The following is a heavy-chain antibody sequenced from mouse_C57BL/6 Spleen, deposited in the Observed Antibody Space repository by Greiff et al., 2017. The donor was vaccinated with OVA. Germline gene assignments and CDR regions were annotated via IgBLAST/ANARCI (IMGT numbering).Heavy chain of an antibody. J-gene: IGHJ2*01. D-gene: IGHD2-14*01. CDR3: AREGYGSLFDY. CDR2: ISSGSSTI. CDR1: GFTFRDYG. Sequence: VKVVESGGGLVKPGGSLKLSCAASGFTFRDYGMPWVRQAPEKGLEWVAYISSGSSTIYYADTVKGRFTISRDNAKNTLFLQMTSLRSEDTAMYYCAREGYGSLFDYWGQGTTLTVSS. V-gene: IGHV5-17*01.